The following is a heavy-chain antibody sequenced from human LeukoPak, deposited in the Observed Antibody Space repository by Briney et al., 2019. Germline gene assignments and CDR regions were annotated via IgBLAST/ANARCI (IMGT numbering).Heavy chain of an antibody. CDR2: IKGRGDNT. Sequence: GGSLRLSCAASGFTFNIYAMGWVRQAPGKGLEWVSTIKGRGDNTYFADSVKGRFTISRDNSKNTLYLQINSLRAEDTALYYCARAYYDFWSGYFRDYYYYMDVWGKGTTVTVSS. D-gene: IGHD3-3*01. J-gene: IGHJ6*03. CDR3: ARAYYDFWSGYFRDYYYYMDV. V-gene: IGHV3-23*01. CDR1: GFTFNIYA.